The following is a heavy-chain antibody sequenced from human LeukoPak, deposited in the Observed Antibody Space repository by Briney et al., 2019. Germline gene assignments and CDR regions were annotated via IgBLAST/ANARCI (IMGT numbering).Heavy chain of an antibody. CDR1: GFTFSSYW. CDR2: IKTDGTST. D-gene: IGHD2-15*01. Sequence: GGSLRLSCAASGFTFSSYWMHWVRQVPGKGLVWVSRIKTDGTSTNYADSAKGRFTISRDNAKNTLYLQMNSLRAEDTAVYYCARGHIVGYGFDIWGQGTMVTVSS. CDR3: ARGHIVGYGFDI. J-gene: IGHJ3*02. V-gene: IGHV3-74*01.